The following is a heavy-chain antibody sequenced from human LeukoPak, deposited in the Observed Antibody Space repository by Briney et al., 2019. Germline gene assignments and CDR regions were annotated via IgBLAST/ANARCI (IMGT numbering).Heavy chain of an antibody. D-gene: IGHD2-8*01. CDR3: ARGSRNVYFDY. Sequence: GGSLRLSCAASGFTVSSNFMSWVRQTPGKGLEWVSVIYSGGSTYYADSVKGRFTISGDNSKNTLYLQMNSLRPEDTAVYYCARGSRNVYFDYWGQGTLVTVSS. CDR1: GFTVSSNF. CDR2: IYSGGST. J-gene: IGHJ4*02. V-gene: IGHV3-66*02.